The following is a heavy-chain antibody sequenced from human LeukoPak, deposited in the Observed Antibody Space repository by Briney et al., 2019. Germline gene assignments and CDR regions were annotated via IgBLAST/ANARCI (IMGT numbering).Heavy chain of an antibody. CDR1: GASVSSGPYY. D-gene: IGHD1-26*01. CDR3: ARRRRMAGGGDAIDL. CDR2: IYYSSEST. V-gene: IGHV4-61*01. J-gene: IGHJ3*01. Sequence: SETLSLTCTVSGASVSSGPYYWTWLRQPPGKALEWIGYIYYSSESTSYNPSLKSRVTISVDSSTNQFSLRLSSVTDEVTAVFYCARRRRMAGGGDAIDLWGQGTMVTVSS.